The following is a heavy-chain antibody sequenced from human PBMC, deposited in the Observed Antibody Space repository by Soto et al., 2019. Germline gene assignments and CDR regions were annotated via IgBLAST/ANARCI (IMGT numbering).Heavy chain of an antibody. V-gene: IGHV4-39*01. CDR2: IYYSGST. CDR1: GGSISSSSYY. J-gene: IGHJ4*02. CDR3: ARQQDFSFDY. Sequence: QLQLQESGPGLVKPSETLSLTCTVSGGSISSSSYYWGSIRQPPGKGLEWIGSIYYSGSTYYNPSLKSRVTISVDTSKNQFSLKLSSVTAADMAVYYCARQQDFSFDYWGQGTLVTVSS.